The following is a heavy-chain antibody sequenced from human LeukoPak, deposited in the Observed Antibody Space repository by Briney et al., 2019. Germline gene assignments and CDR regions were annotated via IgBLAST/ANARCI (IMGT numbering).Heavy chain of an antibody. D-gene: IGHD3-22*01. CDR1: GVSSSTFQ. CDR2: IHTNERA. J-gene: IGHJ5*02. V-gene: IGHV4-4*09. Sequence: SETLPLTCTVSGVSSSTFQWSWIRQPPGKGLEWIGNIHTNERANYNPSLKSRVTMSVDTSKSQFSLWLTSVSAADKAVYYCARGKSYDSSSYYYEWFDPWGQGTLVTVSS. CDR3: ARGKSYDSSSYYYEWFDP.